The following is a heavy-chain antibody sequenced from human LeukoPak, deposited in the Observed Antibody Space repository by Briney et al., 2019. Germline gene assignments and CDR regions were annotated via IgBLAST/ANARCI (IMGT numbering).Heavy chain of an antibody. J-gene: IGHJ4*02. V-gene: IGHV4-61*02. CDR2: IYTSGST. CDR1: GGSISSGSYY. Sequence: SETLSLTCTVSGGSISSGSYYWSWIRQPAGKGLEWIGRIYTSGSTNYNPFLKSRVTISVDTSKNQFSLKLSSVTAADTAVYYCAREYSSSWYVFGGFDYWGQGTLVTVSS. D-gene: IGHD6-13*01. CDR3: AREYSSSWYVFGGFDY.